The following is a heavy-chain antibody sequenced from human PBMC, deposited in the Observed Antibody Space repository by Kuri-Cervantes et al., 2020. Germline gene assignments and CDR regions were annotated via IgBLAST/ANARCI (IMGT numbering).Heavy chain of an antibody. D-gene: IGHD5-24*01. CDR2: IYHSGST. CDR3: ARSALGGYNYRLNY. V-gene: IGHV4-38-2*02. CDR1: GYSISSGYY. J-gene: IGHJ4*02. Sequence: SETLSLTCTVSGYSISSGYYWGWIRQPPGKGLEWIGSIYHSGSTYYNPSLKSRVTISVDTSKNQFSLKLSSVTAADTAVYYCARSALGGYNYRLNYWGQGTLVTVSS.